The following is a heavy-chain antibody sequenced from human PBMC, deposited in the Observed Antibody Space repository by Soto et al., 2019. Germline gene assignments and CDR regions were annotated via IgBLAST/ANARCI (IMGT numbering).Heavy chain of an antibody. D-gene: IGHD3-22*01. J-gene: IGHJ4*02. CDR2: ISGSGGST. V-gene: IGHV3-23*01. CDR1: GFTFSSYA. CDR3: AKPRHYYDSSGYHAAFDY. Sequence: GGSLRLSCAASGFTFSSYAMSWVRQAPWKGLEWVSAISGSGGSTYYADSVKGRFTISRDNSKNTLYLQMNSLRAEDTAVYYCAKPRHYYDSSGYHAAFDYWGQGTLVTVSS.